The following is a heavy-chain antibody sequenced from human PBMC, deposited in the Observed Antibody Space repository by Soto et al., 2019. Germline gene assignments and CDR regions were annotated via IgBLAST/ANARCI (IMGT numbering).Heavy chain of an antibody. D-gene: IGHD3-9*01. Sequence: PSEALSLTCTGSGGSISSFYWSWIRQPPGEGLEWIGYLYYSGSNNSNPSLKSRVTISVETHKNPFSLKLSSVTAADTDVYYCARADYDILTGYKNNWFDPWGQGTLVTVSS. CDR1: GGSISSFY. CDR3: ARADYDILTGYKNNWFDP. V-gene: IGHV4-59*01. CDR2: LYYSGSN. J-gene: IGHJ5*02.